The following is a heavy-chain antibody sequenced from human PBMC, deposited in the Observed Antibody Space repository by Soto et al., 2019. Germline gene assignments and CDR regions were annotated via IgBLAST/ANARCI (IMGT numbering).Heavy chain of an antibody. CDR3: ARGLTPTYYYDSSGYSH. D-gene: IGHD3-22*01. J-gene: IGHJ4*02. Sequence: ASVKVSCKASGYTFTSYGISWVRQAPGQGLEWMGWISAYNGNTNYAQKLQGRVTMTTDTSTSTAYMELKILRSDDTAVYYCARGLTPTYYYDSSGYSHWGQGTLVTVSS. CDR1: GYTFTSYG. CDR2: ISAYNGNT. V-gene: IGHV1-18*01.